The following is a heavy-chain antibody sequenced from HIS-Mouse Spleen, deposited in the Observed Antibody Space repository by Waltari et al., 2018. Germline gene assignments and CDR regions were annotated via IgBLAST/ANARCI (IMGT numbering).Heavy chain of an antibody. CDR2: MYYSGST. J-gene: IGHJ2*01. CDR3: AREIPYSSSWYDWYFDL. CDR1: GGSISSRSYY. D-gene: IGHD6-13*01. V-gene: IGHV4-39*07. Sequence: QLPLQESGPGLVKPSETLSLTCTVPGGSISSRSYYWGWSRQPPGKGLEWIGSMYYSGSTYYNPSLKSRVTISVDTSKNQFSLKLSSVTAADTAVYYCAREIPYSSSWYDWYFDLWGRGTLVTVSS.